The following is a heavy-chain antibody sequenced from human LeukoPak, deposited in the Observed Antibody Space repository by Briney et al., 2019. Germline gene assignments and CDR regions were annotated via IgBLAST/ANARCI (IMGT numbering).Heavy chain of an antibody. CDR2: INTNTGNP. CDR3: ARHDYDILTGVNWFDP. D-gene: IGHD3-9*01. Sequence: GASVKVSCKASGYTFTSYAMNWVRQAPGQGLEWMGWINTNTGNPTYAQGFTGRFVFSLDTSVSTAYLQISSLKAEDTAVYYCARHDYDILTGVNWFDPWGQGTLVTVSS. V-gene: IGHV7-4-1*02. CDR1: GYTFTSYA. J-gene: IGHJ5*02.